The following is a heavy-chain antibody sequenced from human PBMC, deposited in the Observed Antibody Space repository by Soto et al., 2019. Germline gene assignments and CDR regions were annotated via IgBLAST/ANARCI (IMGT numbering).Heavy chain of an antibody. D-gene: IGHD3-22*01. CDR1: GFTFCSYS. CDR2: ISSSSSTI. CDR3: ARRDRSGYSLLQH. Sequence: GGSLRLSCAASGFTFCSYSMNWVRQAPGKGLEWVSYISSSSSTIYYADSVKGRFTISRDNAKNSLYLQMNSLRAEDTAVYYCARRDRSGYSLLQHWGQGTLVTVSS. V-gene: IGHV3-48*01. J-gene: IGHJ1*01.